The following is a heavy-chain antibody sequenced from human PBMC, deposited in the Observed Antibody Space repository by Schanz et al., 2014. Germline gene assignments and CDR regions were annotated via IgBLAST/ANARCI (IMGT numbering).Heavy chain of an antibody. J-gene: IGHJ3*02. V-gene: IGHV3-30*03. D-gene: IGHD6-6*01. CDR2: ISSDGTNK. CDR3: ARLATSKSRLGDAVDI. Sequence: QVQLVESGGGVVQPGRSLRLSCAASGFNFSNFGLHWVRQAPGKGLNWVAVISSDGTNKYYADSVPGRFTLSKDFSKDTLYLQLTSLRPEDTAVYYCARLATSKSRLGDAVDIWGQGTMVTVSS. CDR1: GFNFSNFG.